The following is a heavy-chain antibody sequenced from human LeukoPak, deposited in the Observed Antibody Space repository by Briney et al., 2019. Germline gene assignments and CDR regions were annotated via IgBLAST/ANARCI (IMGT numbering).Heavy chain of an antibody. CDR3: ARQHMVRGVIKPSYFDY. D-gene: IGHD3-10*01. CDR1: GGSISSYY. J-gene: IGHJ4*02. Sequence: SETLSLTCTVSGGSISSYYWSWIRQPPGKGLEWIGYIYYSGSTNYNPSLKSRVTISVDTSKNQFSLKLSSVTAADTAVYYCARQHMVRGVIKPSYFDYWGQGTLVTVSS. CDR2: IYYSGST. V-gene: IGHV4-59*08.